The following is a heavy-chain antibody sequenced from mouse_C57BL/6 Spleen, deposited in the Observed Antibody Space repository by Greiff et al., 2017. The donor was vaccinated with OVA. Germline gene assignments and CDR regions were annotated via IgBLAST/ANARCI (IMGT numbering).Heavy chain of an antibody. CDR2: IYPGDGDT. V-gene: IGHV1-82*01. J-gene: IGHJ3*01. D-gene: IGHD1-1*01. CDR3: ATDYDGSRDAY. Sequence: QVQLQQSGPELVKPGASVKISCKASGYAFSSSWMNWVKQRPGKGLEGIGRIYPGDGDTNYTGKFKGKATLTADKSSSTAYMQLSSLTSEDSAVYFCATDYDGSRDAYWGQGTLVTVSA. CDR1: GYAFSSSW.